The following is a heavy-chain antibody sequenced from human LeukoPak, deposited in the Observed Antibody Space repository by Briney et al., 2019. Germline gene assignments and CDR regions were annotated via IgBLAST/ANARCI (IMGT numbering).Heavy chain of an antibody. CDR1: GGSISGYY. CDR3: ARHLTTVVSLEY. J-gene: IGHJ4*02. V-gene: IGHV4-59*01. D-gene: IGHD4-23*01. CDR2: ISYSGST. Sequence: SETLSLTCTVSGGSISGYYWSWIRQPPGKGLEWIGFISYSGSTNYNPSLKSRVTISVDTSKSQFSLKLNSVTAADTAVYYCARHLTTVVSLEYWGQGTLVTVSS.